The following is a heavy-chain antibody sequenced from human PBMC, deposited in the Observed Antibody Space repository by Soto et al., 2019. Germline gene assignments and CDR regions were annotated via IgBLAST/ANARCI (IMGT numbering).Heavy chain of an antibody. V-gene: IGHV3-74*01. CDR3: VRYPRSVGGSYRPDY. CDR2: INSDGSIT. J-gene: IGHJ4*02. D-gene: IGHD3-16*02. Sequence: GSLRLSCAASGFTFSSYWMHWVRQVPEKGLVWVSRINSDGSITNYADAVKGRFTISRDNVKNTLYPQMNSLRAEDTAVYYCVRYPRSVGGSYRPDYWGQGTLVTVSS. CDR1: GFTFSSYW.